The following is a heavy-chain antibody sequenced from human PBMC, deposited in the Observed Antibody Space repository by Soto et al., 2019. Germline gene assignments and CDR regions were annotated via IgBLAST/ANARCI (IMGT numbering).Heavy chain of an antibody. CDR2: ISYDGSAQ. CDR1: GFTFSTYP. Sequence: GGFLRLSCAASGFTFSTYPMHWVRQAPEKGLEWVALISYDGSAQYYADTVRGRFTISRDDSKNTLYLQMGSLRAEDMALFYCARRGYGSRWPNVYMDVWGKGTTVTVSS. J-gene: IGHJ6*03. V-gene: IGHV3-30*14. D-gene: IGHD6-13*01. CDR3: ARRGYGSRWPNVYMDV.